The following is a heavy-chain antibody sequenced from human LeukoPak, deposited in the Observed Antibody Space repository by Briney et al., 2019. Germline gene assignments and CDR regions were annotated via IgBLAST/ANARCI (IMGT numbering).Heavy chain of an antibody. Sequence: GGSLRLSCAASGFTVSSNYMSWVRQAPGKGLEWVSVIYSGGSTYYADSVKGRFTISRDNAKNSLYLQMNSLRAEDTAVYYCARDGYSVGWFDPWGQGTLVTVSS. D-gene: IGHD5-18*01. J-gene: IGHJ5*02. CDR3: ARDGYSVGWFDP. CDR2: IYSGGST. CDR1: GFTVSSNY. V-gene: IGHV3-53*01.